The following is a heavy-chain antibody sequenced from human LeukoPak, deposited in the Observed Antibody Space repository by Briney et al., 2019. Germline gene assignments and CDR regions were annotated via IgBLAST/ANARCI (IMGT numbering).Heavy chain of an antibody. CDR2: ISAYNGNT. CDR1: GYTFTSYG. V-gene: IGHV1-18*01. J-gene: IGHJ4*02. CDR3: ARAMEIAGTSDY. Sequence: ASVKVSCKASGYTFTSYGISWVRQPPGQGLEWMGWISAYNGNTNYAQKLQGRVTMTTDTSTSTAYMELRSLRSDDTVVYYCARAMEIAGTSDYWGQGTLVTVSS. D-gene: IGHD6-13*01.